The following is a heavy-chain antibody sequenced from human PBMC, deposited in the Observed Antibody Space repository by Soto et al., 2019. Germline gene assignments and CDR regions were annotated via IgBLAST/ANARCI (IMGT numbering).Heavy chain of an antibody. CDR1: GFTFSSYA. CDR3: AQPYSSAWCFDY. Sequence: GGSLRLSCAASGFTFSSYAMSWVRQAPGKGLEWVSGISGSGDSTYYADSVKGRFTISRDNSKNTLYLQMNSLRAEDTAVYYCAQPYSSAWCFDYWGQGTLVTVSS. J-gene: IGHJ4*02. D-gene: IGHD6-19*01. V-gene: IGHV3-23*01. CDR2: ISGSGDST.